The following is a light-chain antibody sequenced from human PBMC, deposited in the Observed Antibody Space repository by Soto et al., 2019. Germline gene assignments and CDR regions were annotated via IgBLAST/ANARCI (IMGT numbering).Light chain of an antibody. CDR2: SAS. Sequence: DIQMTQSPSSLSASVGDRVTITCRASQTISVYLNWYHQKPGRAPDVLIYSASTRRSGVPSRFSGSGSGTDFTLTITSLQPEDFATYYCQQTYSVPLTFGGGTRV. CDR3: QQTYSVPLT. J-gene: IGKJ4*01. CDR1: QTISVY. V-gene: IGKV1-39*01.